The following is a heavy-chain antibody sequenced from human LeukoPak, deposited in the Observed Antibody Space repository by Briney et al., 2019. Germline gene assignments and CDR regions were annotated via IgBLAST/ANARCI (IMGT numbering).Heavy chain of an antibody. CDR3: ASTVHRPYGMDV. CDR1: GGSISSYY. J-gene: IGHJ6*02. V-gene: IGHV4-59*01. CDR2: IYYSGST. Sequence: SETLSLTCTVSGGSISSYYWSWIRQPPGKGLEWIGYIYYSGSTNYNPSLKGRVTISVDTSKNQFSLKLSSVTAADTAVYYCASTVHRPYGMDVWGQGTTVTVSS. D-gene: IGHD4-17*01.